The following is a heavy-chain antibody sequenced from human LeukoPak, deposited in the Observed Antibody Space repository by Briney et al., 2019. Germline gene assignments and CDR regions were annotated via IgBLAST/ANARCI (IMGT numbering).Heavy chain of an antibody. D-gene: IGHD2-15*01. V-gene: IGHV4-39*07. Sequence: ASETLSLTCSVSGGSISSGAYYWGWIRQPPGKGLEWIGSLHYSGSTYYNPSLKSRVTISVDTSKNQFSLKLSSVTAADTAVYYCARVPYCSGGSCNYYYYYGMDVWGQGTTVTVSS. CDR3: ARVPYCSGGSCNYYYYYGMDV. CDR1: GGSISSGAYY. J-gene: IGHJ6*02. CDR2: LHYSGST.